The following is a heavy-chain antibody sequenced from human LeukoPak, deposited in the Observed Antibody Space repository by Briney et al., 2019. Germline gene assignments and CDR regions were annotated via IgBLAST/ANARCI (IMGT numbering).Heavy chain of an antibody. V-gene: IGHV4-59*12. CDR2: IYYSGST. D-gene: IGHD2-21*01. CDR1: GGSISSYY. J-gene: IGHJ3*02. Sequence: SETLSLTCTVSGGSISSYYWSWIRQPPGKGLEWIGYIYYSGSTNYNPSLKSRVTISVDTSKNQFSLKLSSVTAVDTAVYYCARAHIGGAFDIWGQGTMVTVSS. CDR3: ARAHIGGAFDI.